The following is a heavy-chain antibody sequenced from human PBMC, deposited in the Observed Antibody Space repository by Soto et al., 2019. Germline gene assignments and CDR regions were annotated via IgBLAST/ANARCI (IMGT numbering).Heavy chain of an antibody. CDR2: INQDAIKL. J-gene: IGHJ3*01. CDR1: GFSFSRFW. V-gene: IGHV3-7*05. Sequence: EVQLVASGGGLVQPGGSLRLSCAASGFSFSRFWMTWVRQAPGKGLEWVANINQDAIKLHYGDSVEGRFTLSRDNAKNSLYLQLNSLRPEDTAMYYWARDFSPSGEFCIDAFEVWGQGTVVTV. D-gene: IGHD2-21*01. CDR3: ARDFSPSGEFCIDAFEV.